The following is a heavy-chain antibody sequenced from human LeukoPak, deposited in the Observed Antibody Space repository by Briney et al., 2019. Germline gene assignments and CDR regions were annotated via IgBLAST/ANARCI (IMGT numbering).Heavy chain of an antibody. D-gene: IGHD4-17*01. CDR1: GFTFSTYA. V-gene: IGHV3-23*01. CDR3: GRDPNGGYFGAFEF. J-gene: IGHJ3*01. CDR2: INAGGGET. Sequence: GGSLRLSCAASGFTFSTYAMTWVRQAAEKGLEWVSIINAGGGETYYADSVKGRFTISRDNSKNTLYLQMNSLRVEDTAVYYCGRDPNGGYFGAFEFWGQETLVTVSA.